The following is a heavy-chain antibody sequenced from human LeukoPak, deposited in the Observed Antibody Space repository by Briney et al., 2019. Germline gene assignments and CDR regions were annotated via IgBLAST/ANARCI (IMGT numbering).Heavy chain of an antibody. V-gene: IGHV3-23*01. CDR1: GFTFSSYA. CDR2: ISGSAVST. Sequence: PGGSLRLSCAASGFTFSSYAMSWVRQAPGKGLEWVSSISGSAVSTFYADSVKGRFTISRDNSKNTLYLQMNSLRAEDTAVYYCAKAGGGYCTGGVCYTGFDHWGQGTLVTVSS. D-gene: IGHD2-8*02. J-gene: IGHJ4*02. CDR3: AKAGGGYCTGGVCYTGFDH.